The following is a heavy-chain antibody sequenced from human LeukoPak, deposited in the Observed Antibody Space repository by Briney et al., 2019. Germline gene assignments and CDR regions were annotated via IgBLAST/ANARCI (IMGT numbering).Heavy chain of an antibody. J-gene: IGHJ5*02. Sequence: SETLSLTCAVSGGSISSGNWWSWIRQPPGKGLQWIGEVYPSGSTNYNPSLKSRVTTSVDKSKNQFSLNLTSVTAADTAVYYCTRVSLRWFDPWGQGTLVTVSS. V-gene: IGHV4-4*02. CDR3: TRVSLRWFDP. CDR2: VYPSGST. CDR1: GGSISSGNW.